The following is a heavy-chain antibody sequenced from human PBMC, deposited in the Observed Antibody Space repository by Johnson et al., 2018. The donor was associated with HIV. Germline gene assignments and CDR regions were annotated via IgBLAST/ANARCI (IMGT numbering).Heavy chain of an antibody. CDR3: AKDQLSSSWTNDAFDI. V-gene: IGHV3-33*06. CDR1: GFTFSTYG. CDR2: MWYDGSNK. D-gene: IGHD6-13*01. Sequence: QVQLVESGGGVVQPGRSLRLSCAASGFTFSTYGMHWVRQAPGKGLEWVAAMWYDGSNKYYADSVKGRFTISRDNSKNTLYLQMNSLRVEDTAVYYCAKDQLSSSWTNDAFDIWGQGTKVSVSS. J-gene: IGHJ3*02.